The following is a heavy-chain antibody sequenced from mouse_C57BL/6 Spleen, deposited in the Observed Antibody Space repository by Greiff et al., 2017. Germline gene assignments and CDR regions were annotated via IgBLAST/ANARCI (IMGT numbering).Heavy chain of an antibody. Sequence: EVKLVESGPGLVKPSQSLSLTCSVTGYSITSGYYWNWIRQFPGNKLEWMGYISYDGSNNYNPSLQNRISITRDTSKNQFFLKLNSVTTEDTATYYCAREVPYFDYWGQGTTLTVSS. D-gene: IGHD5-1*01. CDR2: ISYDGSN. CDR1: GYSITSGYY. V-gene: IGHV3-6*01. CDR3: AREVPYFDY. J-gene: IGHJ2*01.